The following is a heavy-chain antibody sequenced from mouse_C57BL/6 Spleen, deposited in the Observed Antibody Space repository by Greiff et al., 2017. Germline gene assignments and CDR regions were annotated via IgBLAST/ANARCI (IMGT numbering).Heavy chain of an antibody. J-gene: IGHJ4*01. V-gene: IGHV2-6*03. CDR2: IWSDGST. D-gene: IGHD1-1*01. Sequence: VNVVESGPGLVAPSQSLSITCTVSGFSLTSYGVHWVRQPPGKGLEWLVVIWSDGSTTYNSALKSRLSISKDNSKSQVFLKMNSLQTDDTAMYYCAIPYYYGSTFYAMDYWGQGTSVTVSS. CDR3: AIPYYYGSTFYAMDY. CDR1: GFSLTSYG.